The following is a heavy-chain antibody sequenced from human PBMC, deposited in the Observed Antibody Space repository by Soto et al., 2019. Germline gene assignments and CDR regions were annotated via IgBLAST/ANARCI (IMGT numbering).Heavy chain of an antibody. CDR1: GYTFTTYD. CDR3: ARGGYSSSCEFDF. D-gene: IGHD6-6*01. V-gene: IGHV1-8*01. CDR2: VSPHSGST. J-gene: IGHJ4*02. Sequence: QVQLVQSGAEVKKPGASLRVSCKASGYTFTTYDINWVRQTPGQGLEWMGWVSPHSGSTGFAQKFQGRLTMTTNTTITTAYMDLISLRSDASAVYFCARGGYSSSCEFDFWGQGTLVTVS.